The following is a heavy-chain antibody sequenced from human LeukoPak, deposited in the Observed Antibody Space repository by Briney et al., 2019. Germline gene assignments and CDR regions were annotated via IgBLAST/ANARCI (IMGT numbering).Heavy chain of an antibody. CDR3: ATLPLGYCSSTSCDEPGWFDP. V-gene: IGHV1-24*01. D-gene: IGHD2-2*01. CDR1: GYTLAELS. Sequence: ASVKVSCKVSGYTLAELSMHWVRQAPGKGLEWMGGFDPEDGETIYAQKFQGTVTMTEDTSTDTAYMELSSLRSEDTAVYYCATLPLGYCSSTSCDEPGWFDPWGQGTLVTVSS. CDR2: FDPEDGET. J-gene: IGHJ5*02.